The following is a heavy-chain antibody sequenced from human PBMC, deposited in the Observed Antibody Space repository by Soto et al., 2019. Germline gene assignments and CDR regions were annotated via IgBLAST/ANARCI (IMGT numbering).Heavy chain of an antibody. J-gene: IGHJ4*02. Sequence: PGGSLRLSCAASGFTFSSYQMNWVRQAPGKGLEWVANIKQDGSEKYYVDSVKGRFTISRDNAKNSLYLQMNSLRAEDTAVYYCAGVAPYYYGSGSYYFDYWGQGTLVTVSS. D-gene: IGHD3-10*01. CDR3: AGVAPYYYGSGSYYFDY. V-gene: IGHV3-7*01. CDR2: IKQDGSEK. CDR1: GFTFSSYQ.